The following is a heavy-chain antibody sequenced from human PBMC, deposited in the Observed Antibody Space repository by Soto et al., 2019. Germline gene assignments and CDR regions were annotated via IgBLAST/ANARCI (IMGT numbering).Heavy chain of an antibody. V-gene: IGHV4-59*01. CDR3: ARDLAYYYDSSGYRPNWFDP. CDR1: GGSISSYY. D-gene: IGHD3-22*01. Sequence: SETLSLTCTVSGGSISSYYWSWIRQPPGKGLEWIGYIYYSGSTNYNPSLKSRVTISVDTSKNQFSLKLSSVTAADTAVYYCARDLAYYYDSSGYRPNWFDPWGQGTLVTVSS. J-gene: IGHJ5*02. CDR2: IYYSGST.